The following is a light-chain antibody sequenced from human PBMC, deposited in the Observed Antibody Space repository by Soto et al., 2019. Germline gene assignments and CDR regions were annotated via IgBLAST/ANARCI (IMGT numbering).Light chain of an antibody. V-gene: IGKV1-39*01. CDR2: TAS. CDR3: QQSYSTPEFT. J-gene: IGKJ3*01. Sequence: DIQMTQSPSSLSASVGGRLTITCRASQSISNYLNWYRQKPGKAPQLLIHTASTLQGGVPSRFSGSGSGTDFTLTISSLQPEDFAIYYCQQSYSTPEFTFGPGTRVDIK. CDR1: QSISNY.